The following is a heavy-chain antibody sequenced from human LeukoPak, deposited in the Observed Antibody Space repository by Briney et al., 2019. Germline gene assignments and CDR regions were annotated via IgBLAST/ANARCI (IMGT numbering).Heavy chain of an antibody. J-gene: IGHJ4*02. Sequence: VASVKVSCKASGGTFSSYAMHWVRQAPGQRLEWMGWINAGNGNTKYSQKFQGRVTITRDTSASTAYMELSSLRSEDTAVYYCARDPRYYYDSSGYYPWGQGTLVTVSS. CDR2: INAGNGNT. D-gene: IGHD3-22*01. V-gene: IGHV1-3*01. CDR1: GGTFSSYA. CDR3: ARDPRYYYDSSGYYP.